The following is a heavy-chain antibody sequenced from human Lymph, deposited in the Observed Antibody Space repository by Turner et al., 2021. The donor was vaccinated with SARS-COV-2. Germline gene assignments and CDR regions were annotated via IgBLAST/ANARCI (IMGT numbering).Heavy chain of an antibody. V-gene: IGHV3-43*02. D-gene: IGHD2-15*01. J-gene: IGHJ4*02. CDR1: GFTFADYA. CDR2: ISGDGGGT. Sequence: EVQLVASGGGVVQPGGSLRLPCAASGFTFADYAMHWVRQAPGKGLEWVSLISGDGGGTYYADSVKGRFTISRDNSKNSLSLQMNSLRAEDTALYYCAKDPGYCSGGSCYSRTYFDFWGQGTLVTVSA. CDR3: AKDPGYCSGGSCYSRTYFDF.